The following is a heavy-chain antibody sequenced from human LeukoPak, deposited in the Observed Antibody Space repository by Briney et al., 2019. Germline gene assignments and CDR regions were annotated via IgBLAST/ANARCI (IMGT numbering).Heavy chain of an antibody. CDR3: AKSGPDFGDLPSEYYFDY. CDR1: GFSFSSYA. D-gene: IGHD4-17*01. Sequence: GGSLRLSCAASGFSFSSYAMHWVRQAPGRGQEWVSAIWYDGSNKFYADSVKGRFTISRDNSKNTLYLQMNSLRAEDTAVYYCAKSGPDFGDLPSEYYFDYWGQGNLVTVSS. J-gene: IGHJ4*02. CDR2: IWYDGSNK. V-gene: IGHV3-33*06.